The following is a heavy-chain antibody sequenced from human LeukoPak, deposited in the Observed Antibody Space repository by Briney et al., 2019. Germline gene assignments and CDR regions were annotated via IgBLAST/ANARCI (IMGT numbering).Heavy chain of an antibody. Sequence: PSETLSLTCAVSGGSISSGGYSWSWIRQPPGKGLEWIGYIYHSGSTYYSPSLKSRVTISVDRSKNQFSLKLSSVTAADTAVYYCARGGYYFDYWGQGTLVTVSS. CDR2: IYHSGST. CDR3: ARGGYYFDY. J-gene: IGHJ4*02. V-gene: IGHV4-30-2*01. CDR1: GGSISSGGYS.